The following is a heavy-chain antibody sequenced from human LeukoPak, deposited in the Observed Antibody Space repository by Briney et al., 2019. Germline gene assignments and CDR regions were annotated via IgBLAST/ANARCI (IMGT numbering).Heavy chain of an antibody. CDR3: AKDRGLYCSGGSCFTGFDQ. J-gene: IGHJ4*02. D-gene: IGHD2-15*01. V-gene: IGHV3-23*01. Sequence: GGSLRLSCATSGFTFSSYAMSWVRQPPGKGLEWASGISGSGGSTYYADSVKGRFTLSRENSKNTLYLQMNSLRAEDTAVYYCAKDRGLYCSGGSCFTGFDQWGQGTLVTVSP. CDR2: ISGSGGST. CDR1: GFTFSSYA.